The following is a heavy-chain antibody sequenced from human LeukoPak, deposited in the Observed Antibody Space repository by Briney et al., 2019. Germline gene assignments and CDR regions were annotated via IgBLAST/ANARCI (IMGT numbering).Heavy chain of an antibody. Sequence: PSETLSLTCTVSGGSISRYFWSWIRRPPGKGMEWDGYIYSSGSTNYNPSLKSRVTISVDTSKNQFSLKLSSVTAADTAVYYCARQGSYCRGGSCYFHYGMDVWGQGTTVTVSS. V-gene: IGHV4-59*08. J-gene: IGHJ6*02. CDR2: IYSSGST. D-gene: IGHD2-15*01. CDR3: ARQGSYCRGGSCYFHYGMDV. CDR1: GGSISRYF.